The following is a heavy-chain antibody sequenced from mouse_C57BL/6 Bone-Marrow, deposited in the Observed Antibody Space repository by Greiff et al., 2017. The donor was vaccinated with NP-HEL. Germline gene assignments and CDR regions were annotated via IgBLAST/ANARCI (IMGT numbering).Heavy chain of an antibody. CDR1: GFTFSSYA. CDR3: ASVPPLICYAMDY. Sequence: EVKLVESGGGLVKPGGSLKLSCAASGFTFSSYAMSWVRQTPDKRLEWVATISDGGSYTYYTDNVKGRFTISRDNAKNKLYLQMSHLKSEDTAMYYCASVPPLICYAMDYWGQGTSVTVSS. V-gene: IGHV5-4*03. D-gene: IGHD1-3*01. CDR2: ISDGGSYT. J-gene: IGHJ4*01.